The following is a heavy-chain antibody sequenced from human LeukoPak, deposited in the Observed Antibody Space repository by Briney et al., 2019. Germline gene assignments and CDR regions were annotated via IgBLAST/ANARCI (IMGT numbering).Heavy chain of an antibody. D-gene: IGHD3-10*01. Sequence: PGGSLRLSCAASGFTFSSYSMNWVRQPPGKGLEWIGDIYSNGHISYNPSLKSRAAISVDTSKNQFSLNLSSVTAADTALYYCARRHYGSGNIDSWGQGTLVTVSS. CDR2: IYSNGHI. CDR3: ARRHYGSGNIDS. V-gene: IGHV4-34*08. CDR1: GFTFSSYS. J-gene: IGHJ4*02.